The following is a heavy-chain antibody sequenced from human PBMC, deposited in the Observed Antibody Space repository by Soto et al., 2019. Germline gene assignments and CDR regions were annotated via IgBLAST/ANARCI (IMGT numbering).Heavy chain of an antibody. V-gene: IGHV1-69*12. CDR3: ASHGRQLVDYYYGMDV. Sequence: QVQLVQSGAEVKKPGSSVKVSCKASGGTFSSYAISWVRQAPGEGLEWMGGIIPIFGTANYAQKFQGRVTITADESTSTAYMELSSLRSEDTAVYYCASHGRQLVDYYYGMDVWGQGTTVTVSS. CDR2: IIPIFGTA. D-gene: IGHD6-6*01. J-gene: IGHJ6*02. CDR1: GGTFSSYA.